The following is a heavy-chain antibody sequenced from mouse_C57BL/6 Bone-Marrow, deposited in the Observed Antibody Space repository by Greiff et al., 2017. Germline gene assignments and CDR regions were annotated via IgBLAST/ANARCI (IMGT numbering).Heavy chain of an antibody. CDR1: GFTFSSYA. CDR3: TRDRGLLPYFDV. D-gene: IGHD2-3*01. J-gene: IGHJ1*03. V-gene: IGHV5-9-1*02. Sequence: EVHLVESGEGLVKPGGSLKLSCAASGFTFSSYAMSWVRQTPEKRLEWVAYISSGGDYIYYADTVKGRFTISRDNARNTLYLQMSSLKSEDTAMYYCTRDRGLLPYFDVWGTGTTVTVSS. CDR2: ISSGGDYI.